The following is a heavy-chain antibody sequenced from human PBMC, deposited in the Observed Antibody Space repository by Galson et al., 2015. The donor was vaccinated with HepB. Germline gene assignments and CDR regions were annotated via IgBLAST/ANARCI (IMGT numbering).Heavy chain of an antibody. CDR3: SKDRWFSGDSSSGLDY. Sequence: SLRLSCAASGFTFSSYNMNWVRQAPGKGLEWVSYISSSGRTIYYADSVKGRFTISRDNAKKSLYLQMNSLRAEDTAVYYCSKDRWFSGDSSSGLDYWGQGILVTVSS. V-gene: IGHV3-48*01. CDR2: ISSSGRTI. J-gene: IGHJ4*02. CDR1: GFTFSSYN. D-gene: IGHD6-6*01.